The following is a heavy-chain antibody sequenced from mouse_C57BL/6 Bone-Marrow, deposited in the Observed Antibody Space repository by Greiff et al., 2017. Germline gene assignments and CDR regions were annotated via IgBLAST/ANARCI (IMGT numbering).Heavy chain of an antibody. CDR1: GYAFTNYL. J-gene: IGHJ3*01. CDR2: INPGSGGT. D-gene: IGHD2-3*01. CDR3: ARSGGWLLRAY. V-gene: IGHV1-54*01. Sequence: QVQLKESGAELVRPGTSVKVSCKASGYAFTNYLIEWVKQRPGQGLEWIGVINPGSGGTNYNEKFKGKETLTADKSSSTAYMQLSSLTSEDSAVYFCARSGGWLLRAYWGQGTLVTVSA.